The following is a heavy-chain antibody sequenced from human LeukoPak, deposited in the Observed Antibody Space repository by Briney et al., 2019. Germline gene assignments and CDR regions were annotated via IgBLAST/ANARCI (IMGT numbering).Heavy chain of an antibody. J-gene: IGHJ6*03. CDR3: ARTPGSSGYYYYYYYMDV. Sequence: SQTLSLTCTVSGGSISSGDYYWSWIRQPPGKGLEWIGYIYYSGSTYYNPSLKSRVTISVDTSKNQFSLKLSSVTAADTAVYYCARTPGSSGYYYYYYYMDVWGKGTTVTVSS. D-gene: IGHD3-22*01. CDR1: GGSISSGDYY. V-gene: IGHV4-30-4*08. CDR2: IYYSGST.